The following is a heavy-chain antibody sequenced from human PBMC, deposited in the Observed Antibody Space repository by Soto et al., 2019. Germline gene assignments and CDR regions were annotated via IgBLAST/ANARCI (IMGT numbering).Heavy chain of an antibody. J-gene: IGHJ4*02. CDR3: ARTYGSGSYYIDY. Sequence: ASVKVSCKASGGTFSSYTISWVRQAPGQGLEWMGRIIPILGIANYAQKFQGRVTITADKSTSTAYMELSSLKSEDTAVYYCARTYGSGSYYIDYWGQGTLVTVSS. CDR1: GGTFSSYT. D-gene: IGHD3-10*01. CDR2: IIPILGIA. V-gene: IGHV1-69*02.